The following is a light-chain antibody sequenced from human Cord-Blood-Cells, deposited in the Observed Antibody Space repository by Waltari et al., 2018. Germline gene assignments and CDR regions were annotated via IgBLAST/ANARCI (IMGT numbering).Light chain of an antibody. CDR2: WAS. Sequence: QSPDSLAVSLGERATINCKSSQSVLYSSNNKNYLAWYQQKPGQPPKLLIYWASTRESGVPDRFSGSGSGTDFTLTISSLQAEDVAVYYCQQYYSTPPTFGQGTKVEIK. CDR3: QQYYSTPPT. V-gene: IGKV4-1*01. J-gene: IGKJ1*01. CDR1: QSVLYSSNNKNY.